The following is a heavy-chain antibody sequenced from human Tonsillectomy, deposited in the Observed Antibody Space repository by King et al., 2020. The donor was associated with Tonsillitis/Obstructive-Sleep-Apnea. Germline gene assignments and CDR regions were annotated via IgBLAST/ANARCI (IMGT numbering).Heavy chain of an antibody. CDR2: IYWDYDK. CDR3: AHAKYSYGLLSWFDP. J-gene: IGHJ5*02. CDR1: GFSLSTSGVG. V-gene: IGHV2-5*02. Sequence: ITLKESGPTLVKPTQTLTLTCTFSGFSLSTSGVGVGWIRQPPGKALEWLALIYWDYDKRYSPSLKSRLTITKDTSKNQVVLTMTNMDPVDTATYYCAHAKYSYGLLSWFDPWGQGTLSPSPQ. D-gene: IGHD5-18*01.